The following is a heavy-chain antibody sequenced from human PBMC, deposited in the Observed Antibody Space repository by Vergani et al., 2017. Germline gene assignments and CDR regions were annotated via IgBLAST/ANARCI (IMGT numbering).Heavy chain of an antibody. CDR2: IIPIFGTA. Sequence: QVQLVQSGAEVKKPGSSVKVSCKASGGTFSSYAISWVRQAPGQGLEWMGGIIPIFGTANYAQKFQGRVTITADESTSKAYMELSSLRSEDTAVYYCAREFRIGEGPNDSFDIWGQGTMVTVSS. CDR1: GGTFSSYA. D-gene: IGHD3-16*01. CDR3: AREFRIGEGPNDSFDI. J-gene: IGHJ3*02. V-gene: IGHV1-69*01.